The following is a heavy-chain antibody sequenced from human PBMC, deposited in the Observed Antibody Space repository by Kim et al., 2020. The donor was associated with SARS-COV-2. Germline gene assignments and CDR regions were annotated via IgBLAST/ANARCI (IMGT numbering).Heavy chain of an antibody. CDR1: GGSFSGYY. J-gene: IGHJ6*01. D-gene: IGHD3-9*01. CDR3: ARWGYFDCLFRYYYGMDV. Sequence: SETLSLTCAVYGGSFSGYYWSWIRQPPGKGLEWIGEINHSGSTNYNPSLKSRVTISVDTSKNQCSLKLSSVIAADTAVYYCARWGYFDCLFRYYYGMDV. V-gene: IGHV4-34*01. CDR2: INHSGST.